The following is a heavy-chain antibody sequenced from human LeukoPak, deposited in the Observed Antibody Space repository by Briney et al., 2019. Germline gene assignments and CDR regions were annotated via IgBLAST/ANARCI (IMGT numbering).Heavy chain of an antibody. CDR2: IKSKTDGGTT. CDR1: GFTFSNAW. Sequence: GGSLRLSSAASGFTFSNAWMSWVRQAPGKGLVWVGRIKSKTDGGTTDYAAPVKGRFTISRDDSKNTLYLQMNSLKTEDTAVYYCTTAGHDFWSGYWEDYWGQGTLVTVSS. J-gene: IGHJ4*02. D-gene: IGHD3-3*01. CDR3: TTAGHDFWSGYWEDY. V-gene: IGHV3-15*01.